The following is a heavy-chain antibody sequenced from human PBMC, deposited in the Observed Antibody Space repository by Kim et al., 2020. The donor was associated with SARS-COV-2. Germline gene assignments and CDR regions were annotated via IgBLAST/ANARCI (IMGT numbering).Heavy chain of an antibody. CDR2: IYSGGST. J-gene: IGHJ6*02. CDR1: GFTVSSNY. CDR3: ARGDIAAAGSYYYYYYGMDV. D-gene: IGHD6-13*01. V-gene: IGHV3-53*01. Sequence: GGSLRLSCAASGFTVSSNYMSWVRQAPGKGLEWVSVIYSGGSTYYADSVKGRFTISRDNSKNTLYLQMNSLRAEDTAVYYCARGDIAAAGSYYYYYYGMDVWGQGTTVTVSS.